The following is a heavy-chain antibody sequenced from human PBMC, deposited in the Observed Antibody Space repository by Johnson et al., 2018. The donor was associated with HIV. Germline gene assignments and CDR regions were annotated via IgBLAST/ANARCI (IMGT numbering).Heavy chain of an antibody. J-gene: IGHJ3*02. CDR2: INTGGGT. CDR3: MKGWRLLWPTWDGAFDM. V-gene: IGHV3-66*02. D-gene: IGHD3-16*01. CDR1: GFTVSSNY. Sequence: MLLLESGGGGVQPGRSLRLSCAASGFTVSSNYMRWVRQAPGKGLEWVSVINTGGGTYYADSVKGRFTMSRDNSKNTLYLQMNSLRPEDTAMYYCMKGWRLLWPTWDGAFDMWGQGTMVIVSS.